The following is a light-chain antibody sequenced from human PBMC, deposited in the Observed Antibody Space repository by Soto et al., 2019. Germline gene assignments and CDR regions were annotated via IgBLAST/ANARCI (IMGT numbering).Light chain of an antibody. CDR1: QSIHSC. Sequence: DIQMTQSPSSLSASVGDRVTITCRASQSIHSCLNWYQQKPGKAPKLLIYGASNLQSGVPSRFSGSESGTDFIITISSLQPEDFATYYCQQIYAAPVTFGQGTKVEIK. CDR2: GAS. CDR3: QQIYAAPVT. J-gene: IGKJ1*01. V-gene: IGKV1-39*01.